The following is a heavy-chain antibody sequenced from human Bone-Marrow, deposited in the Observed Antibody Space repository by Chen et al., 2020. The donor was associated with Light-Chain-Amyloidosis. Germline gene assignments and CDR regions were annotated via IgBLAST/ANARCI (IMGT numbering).Heavy chain of an antibody. CDR2: INPDGTRV. CDR1: GFTFRTSW. V-gene: IGHV3-74*01. J-gene: IGHJ4*02. Sequence: DVQLLESGGGLVQPGGSLRLSCAASGFTFRTSWMHWVRQAPGKGLVWVSRINPDGTRVDYADSVRGRFTISRDDAKSTVYLQMNSLRAEDTAVYYCSRELTGYDDYWGQGTLVTVSS. CDR3: SRELTGYDDY. D-gene: IGHD5-12*01.